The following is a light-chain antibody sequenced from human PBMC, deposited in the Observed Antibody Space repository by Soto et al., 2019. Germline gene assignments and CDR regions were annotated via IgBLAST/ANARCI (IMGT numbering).Light chain of an antibody. Sequence: QSALTQPASVSGSPGQSITISCTGTSSDVGAYNYDSWYQQHHPGEAPKLIIYDVSQRPSGVSNRFSGSKSGNTASLTISGLQTEDEADYYCSSYTSATTYVFGTGTKLTVL. V-gene: IGLV2-14*03. CDR3: SSYTSATTYV. CDR2: DVS. J-gene: IGLJ1*01. CDR1: SSDVGAYNY.